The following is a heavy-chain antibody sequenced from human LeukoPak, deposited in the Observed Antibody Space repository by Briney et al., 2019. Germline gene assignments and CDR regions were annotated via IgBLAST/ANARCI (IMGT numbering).Heavy chain of an antibody. V-gene: IGHV4-39*07. J-gene: IGHJ3*02. D-gene: IGHD3-10*02. CDR1: GGSISSSIYY. CDR2: IYTSGST. Sequence: SETLSLTCTVSGGSISSSIYYWGWIRQPPGKGLEWIGRIYTSGSTNYNPSLKSRVTMSVDTSKNQFSLKLSSVTAADTAVYYCARDPPMSAFDIWGQGTMVTVSS. CDR3: ARDPPMSAFDI.